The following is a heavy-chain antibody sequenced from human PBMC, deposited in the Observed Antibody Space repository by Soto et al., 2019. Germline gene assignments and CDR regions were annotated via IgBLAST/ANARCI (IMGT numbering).Heavy chain of an antibody. CDR2: IYYSGST. V-gene: IGHV4-39*02. D-gene: IGHD6-19*01. Sequence: SETLRLTKTVSGGSISNISYHWGLIRQPPGKGLEWIGSIYYSGSTYYNPSLKSRVTISVDTSKNQFSLKLSSVTAADTAVYYCAREVAVAGTVDYWGQGTLVTVSS. J-gene: IGHJ4*02. CDR1: GGSISNISYH. CDR3: AREVAVAGTVDY.